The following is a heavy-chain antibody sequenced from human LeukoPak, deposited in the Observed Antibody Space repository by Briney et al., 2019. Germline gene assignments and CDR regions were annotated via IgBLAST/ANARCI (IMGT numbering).Heavy chain of an antibody. CDR3: ARDRDYVWGSYRYSPLFDY. V-gene: IGHV3-7*01. CDR1: GFTFSSYS. J-gene: IGHJ4*02. D-gene: IGHD3-16*02. Sequence: PGGSLRLSCAASGFTFSSYSMNWVRQAPGKGLEWVANIKQDGSEKYYVDSVKGRFTISRDNAKNSLYLQMNSLRAEDTAVYYCARDRDYVWGSYRYSPLFDYWGQGTLVTVSS. CDR2: IKQDGSEK.